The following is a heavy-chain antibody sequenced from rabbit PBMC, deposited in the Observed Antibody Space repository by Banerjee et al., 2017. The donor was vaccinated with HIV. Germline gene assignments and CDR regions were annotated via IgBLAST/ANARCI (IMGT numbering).Heavy chain of an antibody. D-gene: IGHD2-1*01. CDR3: ARGSAAMTMVITGFYFNL. CDR2: INTATGKG. V-gene: IGHV1S45*01. J-gene: IGHJ4*01. CDR1: GFSFSDRDV. Sequence: QEQLEESGGGLVKPEGSLTLTCKASGFSFSDRDVMCWVRQAPGEGLEWIACINTATGKGVYASWAKGRFTISKTSSTTVTLQLTSLTAADTATYFCARGSAAMTMVITGFYFNLWGPGTLVTVS.